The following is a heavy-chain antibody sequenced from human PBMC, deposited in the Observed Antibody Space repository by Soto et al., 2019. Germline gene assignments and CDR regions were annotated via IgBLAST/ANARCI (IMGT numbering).Heavy chain of an antibody. Sequence: PWESLKISCKGSGYNFTSYWIGWVRQMPGKGLECMGIIYPGDSDTRYSPSFQGQVTISADKSISTAYLQWSSLKASDTAMYYCAGGGVRGVITRTRDYYGMDVWGQGTTVTVSS. CDR2: IYPGDSDT. J-gene: IGHJ6*02. V-gene: IGHV5-51*01. D-gene: IGHD3-10*01. CDR3: AGGGVRGVITRTRDYYGMDV. CDR1: GYNFTSYW.